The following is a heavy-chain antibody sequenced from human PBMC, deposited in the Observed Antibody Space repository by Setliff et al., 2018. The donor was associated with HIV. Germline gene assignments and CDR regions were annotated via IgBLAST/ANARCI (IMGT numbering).Heavy chain of an antibody. CDR3: AREPDY. Sequence: PSETLSLTCAVYGGPSTDHYWNWIRQSPGMGLEWIAEIHHTGYINYNPSLRSRVTVSLDTSRNQFSLRLTSVTAADTAVYFCAREPDYWSQGTLVTVSS. V-gene: IGHV4-34*01. CDR1: GGPSTDHY. CDR2: IHHTGYI. J-gene: IGHJ4*02.